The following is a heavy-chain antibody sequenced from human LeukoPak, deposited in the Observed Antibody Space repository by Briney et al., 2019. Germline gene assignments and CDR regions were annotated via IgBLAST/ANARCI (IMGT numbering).Heavy chain of an antibody. CDR3: AKGHATEPQYSSGWYDDFDF. Sequence: HPGRSLRLSCAASGFTFSIRGLHWVRQAPGKGLEWVAVVSHDGSHTYYGDSLKGRFTISRDQSKNTLYLQMNSLTPEDTAVYYCAKGHATEPQYSSGWYDDFDFWGQGTLVTVSS. V-gene: IGHV3-30*18. CDR2: VSHDGSHT. CDR1: GFTFSIRG. J-gene: IGHJ4*02. D-gene: IGHD6-19*01.